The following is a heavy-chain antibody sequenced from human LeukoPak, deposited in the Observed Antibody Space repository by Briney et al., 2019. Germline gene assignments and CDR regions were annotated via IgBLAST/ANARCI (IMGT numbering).Heavy chain of an antibody. D-gene: IGHD1-7*01. CDR2: ISSSSSYI. Sequence: GGSLRLSCAASGFTFSSYAMSWVRQAPGKGLEWVSSISSSSSYIYYADSVKGRFTISRDNAKNSLYLQMNSLRAEDTAVCYCASELELLIDYWGQGTLVTVST. CDR3: ASELELLIDY. J-gene: IGHJ4*02. CDR1: GFTFSSYA. V-gene: IGHV3-21*01.